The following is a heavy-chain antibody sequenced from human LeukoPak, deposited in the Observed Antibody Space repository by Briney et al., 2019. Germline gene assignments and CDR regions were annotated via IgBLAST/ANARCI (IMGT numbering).Heavy chain of an antibody. V-gene: IGHV1-69*01. D-gene: IGHD3-22*01. J-gene: IGHJ4*02. CDR3: ARDYLRTYYYDSSGYYYGHPLDY. Sequence: SVKVSCKASGGTVSRYAISWVRQAPGQGLEWMGGTIPLFGTANYAQKFQGRVTITADESTGTAYMELSSLRSEDTAVYYCARDYLRTYYYDSSGYYYGHPLDYWGQGTLVTVSS. CDR2: TIPLFGTA. CDR1: GGTVSRYA.